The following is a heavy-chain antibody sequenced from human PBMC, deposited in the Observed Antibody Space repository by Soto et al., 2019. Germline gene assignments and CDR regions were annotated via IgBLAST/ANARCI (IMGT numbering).Heavy chain of an antibody. CDR1: GYTFTRSY. J-gene: IGHJ4*02. V-gene: IGHV1-46*01. Sequence: ASVKVSCKASGYTFTRSYMHWVRQAPGQGLEWMGIINPSGGSTSYAQKFQGRVTMTRDTSTSTVYMELSSLRSEDTAVYYCARGGDSSRYYYVPYDYWGQGTLVTVSS. D-gene: IGHD3-22*01. CDR2: INPSGGST. CDR3: ARGGDSSRYYYVPYDY.